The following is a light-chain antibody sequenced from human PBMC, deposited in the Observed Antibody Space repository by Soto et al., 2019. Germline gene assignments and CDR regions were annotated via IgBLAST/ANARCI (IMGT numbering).Light chain of an antibody. CDR1: NIRSTS. J-gene: IGLJ3*02. Sequence: SYELTQPPSVSVAPGPTARITCGGNNIRSTSVHWYQQRPGQAPVLVVYYDSDRPSGIPERISGANSGNTATLTISRVEAGDEADYYCQVWDSSNDHRVVGGGTKLTVL. CDR3: QVWDSSNDHRV. CDR2: YDS. V-gene: IGLV3-21*02.